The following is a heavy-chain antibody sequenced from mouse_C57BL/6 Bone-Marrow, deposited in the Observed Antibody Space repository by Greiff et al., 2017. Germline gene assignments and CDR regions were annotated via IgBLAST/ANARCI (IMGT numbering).Heavy chain of an antibody. CDR1: GFTFSSYG. CDR3: ARHRPPFDY. Sequence: EVQLVESGGDLVKPGGSLKLSCAASGFTFSSYGMSWVRQTPDKRLEWVATISSGGSYTYYPDSVKGRFTSSRDNAKNTLYLQMSSLKSEDTAMYYCARHRPPFDYWGQGTTLTVSS. CDR2: ISSGGSYT. J-gene: IGHJ2*01. V-gene: IGHV5-6*01.